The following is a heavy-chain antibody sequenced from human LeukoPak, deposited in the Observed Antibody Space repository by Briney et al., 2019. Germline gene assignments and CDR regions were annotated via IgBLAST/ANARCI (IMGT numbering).Heavy chain of an antibody. CDR1: GGSISTSG. V-gene: IGHV4-59*08. CDR2: IYYSGST. D-gene: IGHD6-25*01. Sequence: PSETLCLSCTVSGGSISTSGWTWIRQPPGMGLEWIGDIYYSGSTSYNPSLKSRITISRDTSTKQVSLKVTSVTAADTGAYYCARLGRVAAAGPYYDYYSLDVWGQGTTVTVSS. J-gene: IGHJ6*02. CDR3: ARLGRVAAAGPYYDYYSLDV.